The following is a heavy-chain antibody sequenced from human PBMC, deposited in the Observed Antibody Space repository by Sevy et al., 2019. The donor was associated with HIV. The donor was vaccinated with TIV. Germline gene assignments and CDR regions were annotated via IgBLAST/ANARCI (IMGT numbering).Heavy chain of an antibody. V-gene: IGHV3-23*01. D-gene: IGHD3-10*01. CDR1: GFTFSSYA. CDR3: AKPRFGLGSGSPYYYYGMDV. J-gene: IGHJ6*02. Sequence: GGSLRLSCAASGFTFSSYAMSWVRQAPGKGLEWVSTISSSGGSTYYADSVKGRFTISRDNSKNTLYLQMNSLRAEDTAVDYCAKPRFGLGSGSPYYYYGMDVWGQGTTVTVSS. CDR2: ISSSGGST.